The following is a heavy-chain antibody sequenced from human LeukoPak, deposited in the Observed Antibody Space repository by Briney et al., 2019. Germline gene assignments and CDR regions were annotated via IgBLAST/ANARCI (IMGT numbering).Heavy chain of an antibody. CDR3: ASPYSSSYYFDY. CDR1: GGSISSSSYY. D-gene: IGHD6-6*01. V-gene: IGHV4-39*01. Sequence: PSETLSLTCTVSGGSISSSSYYWGWIRQPPGKGLEWIGSIYYSGSTYYNPYLKSRVTISVATSKNQFSLKLSSVTAADTAVYYCASPYSSSYYFDYWGQGTLVTVSS. J-gene: IGHJ4*02. CDR2: IYYSGST.